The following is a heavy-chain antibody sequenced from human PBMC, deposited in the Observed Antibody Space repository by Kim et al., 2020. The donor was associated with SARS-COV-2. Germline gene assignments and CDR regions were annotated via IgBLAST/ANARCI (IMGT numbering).Heavy chain of an antibody. J-gene: IGHJ6*02. CDR2: IYYSGST. CDR1: GGSISSGGYY. D-gene: IGHD6-13*01. CDR3: ARDERWCSSSWPPGYYYCGRDV. V-gene: IGHV4-31*03. Sequence: SETLSLTCTVSGGSISSGGYYWSWIRQHPGKGLEWIGYIYYSGSTYYNPSLKSRVTISVDTSKNQFSLKLSSVTAADTAVYYCARDERWCSSSWPPGYYYCGRDVSGPGNTVTVSS.